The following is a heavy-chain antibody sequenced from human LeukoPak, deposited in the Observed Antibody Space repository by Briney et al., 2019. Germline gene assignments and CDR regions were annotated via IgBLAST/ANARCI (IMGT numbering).Heavy chain of an antibody. V-gene: IGHV3-23*01. CDR3: ARVLTHTFFDY. CDR1: ELTLSSYA. J-gene: IGHJ4*02. Sequence: GGSLSLSCAASELTLSSYAMSWFRQAQGKGLGWVSGISGSGGTTYHADSVKGRFTISRDNSKNMLYLQMNSLRAEDTAVYYCARVLTHTFFDYWGQGTLVTVSS. CDR2: ISGSGGTT.